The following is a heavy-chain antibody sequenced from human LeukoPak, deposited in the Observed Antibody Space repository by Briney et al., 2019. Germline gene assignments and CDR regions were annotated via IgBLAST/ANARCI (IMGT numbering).Heavy chain of an antibody. J-gene: IGHJ6*03. CDR2: IYHSGST. D-gene: IGHD3-16*02. CDR1: GYSISSGYY. CDR3: ARAFLARYENYYYMDV. V-gene: IGHV4-38-2*02. Sequence: TSETLSLTCTVSGYSISSGYYWGWIRQPPGKGLEWIGSIYHSGSTYYNPSLKSRITISVDTSKNQFSLKLSSVTAADTAVYYCARAFLARYENYYYMDVWGKGTTVTVSS.